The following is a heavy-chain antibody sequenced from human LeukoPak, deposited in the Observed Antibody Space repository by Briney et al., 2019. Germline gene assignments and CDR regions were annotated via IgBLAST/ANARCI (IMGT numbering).Heavy chain of an antibody. CDR1: GGAMSGAY. J-gene: IGHJ6*02. CDR3: ARFWGLGLDRGPSGMDV. D-gene: IGHD3-10*01. CDR2: IYYRGNT. Sequence: PSETLSLTCTVSGGAMSGAYWGCIRQPPGKGLEWFGGIYYRGNTFYNPSLQSRLSISLDTSKNQFSLNLGSVTAADTAVYYCARFWGLGLDRGPSGMDVWGQGTTVTVSS. V-gene: IGHV4-39*07.